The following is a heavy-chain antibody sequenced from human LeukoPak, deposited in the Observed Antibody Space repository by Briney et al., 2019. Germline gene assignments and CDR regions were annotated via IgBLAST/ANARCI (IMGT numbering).Heavy chain of an antibody. Sequence: PGGSLRLSCAASGFTFSNYNMNWVRQAPGKGLEWVSYISISTSTIYYADSVKGRFTISRDNAKNSLYLQMNSLRAEDTAVYYCARTDFWSGYNLDYWGQGTLVTVSS. CDR1: GFTFSNYN. V-gene: IGHV3-48*01. J-gene: IGHJ4*02. CDR3: ARTDFWSGYNLDY. D-gene: IGHD3-3*01. CDR2: ISISTSTI.